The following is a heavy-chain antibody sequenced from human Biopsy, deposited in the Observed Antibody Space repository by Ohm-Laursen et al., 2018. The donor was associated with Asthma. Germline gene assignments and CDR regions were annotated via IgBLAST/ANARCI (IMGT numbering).Heavy chain of an antibody. Sequence: SLRLSRTDSVFVFRQWGMHWVGQGARKAPEWVAVVASDGHYKYYKDSVKGRFSISRDNSKLRLYLEINSLRVEDSAVYYCARESVQDSGGPVAFDRWGQGIMVAVSS. D-gene: IGHD4-23*01. CDR3: ARESVQDSGGPVAFDR. V-gene: IGHV3-30*03. CDR1: VFVFRQWG. J-gene: IGHJ3*02. CDR2: VASDGHYK.